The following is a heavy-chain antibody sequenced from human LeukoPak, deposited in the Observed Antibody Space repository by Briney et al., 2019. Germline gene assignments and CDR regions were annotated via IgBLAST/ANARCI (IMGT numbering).Heavy chain of an antibody. CDR2: IDTSGNT. V-gene: IGHV4-4*07. CDR1: GGSISSYY. J-gene: IGHJ4*02. Sequence: PSETLSLTCTVSGGSISSYYWSWIRQPAGKGLEWIGRIDTSGNTNYKPSLKSRVTMSVDTSKNQFSLKLSSVTAADTAVYYCARAYCVGDCTVLHIYFDNWGQGTLVTVSS. CDR3: ARAYCVGDCTVLHIYFDN. D-gene: IGHD2-21*02.